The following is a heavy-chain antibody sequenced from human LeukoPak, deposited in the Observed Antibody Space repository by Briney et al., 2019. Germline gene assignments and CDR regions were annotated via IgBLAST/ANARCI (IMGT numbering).Heavy chain of an antibody. V-gene: IGHV6-1*01. CDR3: ARVHFLRTVRGGCFDP. D-gene: IGHD3-3*02. J-gene: IGHJ5*02. Sequence: SQTLSLTCDISGESVSSNSVLWHWIRQSPSRGLEWLGTTYYRSKWYTDYAVSVKSRITINTDTSKNQVSLHLTSVTPEDTAVYYCARVHFLRTVRGGCFDPWGQGTLVTVSS. CDR2: TYYRSKWYT. CDR1: GESVSSNSVL.